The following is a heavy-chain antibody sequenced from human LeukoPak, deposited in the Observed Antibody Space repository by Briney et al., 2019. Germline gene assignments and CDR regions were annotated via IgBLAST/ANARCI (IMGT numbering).Heavy chain of an antibody. D-gene: IGHD5-12*01. V-gene: IGHV1-24*01. CDR2: FDPEDGET. CDR3: ATDHPSGSTMRGMDV. Sequence: ASVKVSCKVSGYTLTELSMHWVRQAPGKGLEWMGGFDPEDGETIYAQKFQGRVTMTEDTSTDTAYMELSSLRSEDTAVYYCATDHPSGSTMRGMDVWDKGTTVTVSS. J-gene: IGHJ6*04. CDR1: GYTLTELS.